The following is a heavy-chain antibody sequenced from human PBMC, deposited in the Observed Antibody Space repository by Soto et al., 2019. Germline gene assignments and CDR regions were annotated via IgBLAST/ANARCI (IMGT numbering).Heavy chain of an antibody. Sequence: SETLSLTCSVSGGSISSYYWSWIRQPPGKGLEWIGYIYYSGSTYYNPSLKSRVTISVDTSKNQFSLKLSSVTAADTAVYYCARGSCYYDRSGYYPYWGQGTLVTVS. CDR2: IYYSGST. V-gene: IGHV4-59*08. CDR3: ARGSCYYDRSGYYPY. J-gene: IGHJ4*02. D-gene: IGHD3-22*01. CDR1: GGSISSYY.